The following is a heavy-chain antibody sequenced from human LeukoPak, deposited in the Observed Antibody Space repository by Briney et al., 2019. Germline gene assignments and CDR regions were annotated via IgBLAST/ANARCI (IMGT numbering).Heavy chain of an antibody. V-gene: IGHV4-34*01. CDR1: GGSFSGYY. D-gene: IGHD3-22*01. J-gene: IGHJ6*03. CDR2: INPSGRI. Sequence: SETLSLTCAVYGGSFSGYYWTWIRQAPGKGLEWIGEINPSGRIPYNPSLKSRLTISVDASKNQFSLNLRSLTAADTAVYYCARGRQEVSMIVVVMTAVSYYLDVWGKGTTVPVS. CDR3: ARGRQEVSMIVVVMTAVSYYLDV.